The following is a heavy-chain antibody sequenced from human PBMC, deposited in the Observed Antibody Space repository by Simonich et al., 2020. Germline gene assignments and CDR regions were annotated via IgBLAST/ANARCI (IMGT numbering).Heavy chain of an antibody. CDR2: INPNSGGT. Sequence: QVQLVQSGAEVTKPGASVKVSCKASGYTFTGYYMHWVRQAPGKVLEWRVGINPNSGGTNYDQKFQGRVTMTRDTSISTAYMELSRLRSDDTAVYYCARGRLTGDKGAFDIWGQGTMVTVSS. CDR3: ARGRLTGDKGAFDI. CDR1: GYTFTGYY. V-gene: IGHV1-2*02. J-gene: IGHJ3*02. D-gene: IGHD7-27*01.